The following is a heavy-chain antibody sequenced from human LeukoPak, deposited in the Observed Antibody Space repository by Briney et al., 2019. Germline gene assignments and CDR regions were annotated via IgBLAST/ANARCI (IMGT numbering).Heavy chain of an antibody. V-gene: IGHV3-33*01. J-gene: IGHJ4*02. Sequence: GGSLRLSCEASGFTFSTYGMHWVRQAPGKGLEWVAVIWNDGSNKYYADSVKGRFTISRDNSKNSLYLQMNSLRAEDTAVYYCAREGEYVDYWGQGTLVTVSS. CDR1: GFTFSTYG. D-gene: IGHD3-10*01. CDR2: IWNDGSNK. CDR3: AREGEYVDY.